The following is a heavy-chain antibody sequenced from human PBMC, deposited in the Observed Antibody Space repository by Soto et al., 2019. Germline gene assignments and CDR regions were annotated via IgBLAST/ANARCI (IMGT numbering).Heavy chain of an antibody. CDR2: ISSSGSTI. D-gene: IGHD3-9*01. J-gene: IGHJ6*02. V-gene: IGHV3-11*01. Sequence: GGSLRLSCAASGFTFSDYYMSWIRQAPGKGLEWVSYISSSGSTIYYADSVKGRFTISRDNAKNSLYLQMNSLRAEDTAVYYCARDYYDILTGYYLYGMDVWGQGTTVTVSS. CDR1: GFTFSDYY. CDR3: ARDYYDILTGYYLYGMDV.